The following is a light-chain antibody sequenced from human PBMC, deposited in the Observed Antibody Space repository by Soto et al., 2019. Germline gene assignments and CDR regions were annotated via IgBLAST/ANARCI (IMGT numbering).Light chain of an antibody. CDR1: QSVSSSY. CDR3: QQYGSWHPYT. V-gene: IGKV3-20*01. CDR2: GAS. Sequence: EIVLTQSPGTLSLSPGERATLSCRASQSVSSSYLAWYQQKPGQAPRPLIYGASSRATGIPDRFSGSGSGTDFTLTISRLEPEDFAVYYCQQYGSWHPYTFGEGTKLEIK. J-gene: IGKJ2*01.